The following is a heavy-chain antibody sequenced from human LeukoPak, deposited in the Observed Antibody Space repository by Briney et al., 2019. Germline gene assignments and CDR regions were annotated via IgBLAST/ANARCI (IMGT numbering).Heavy chain of an antibody. Sequence: SETLSLTCTVSGGSISSYYWSWIRQPPGKGLEWIGYIYYSGSTNYNPSLKSRVTISVDTSKNQFSLKLSSVTAADTAVYCCARRRQHYDYWGQGTLVTVSS. D-gene: IGHD6-13*01. CDR1: GGSISSYY. J-gene: IGHJ4*02. CDR2: IYYSGST. CDR3: ARRRQHYDY. V-gene: IGHV4-59*08.